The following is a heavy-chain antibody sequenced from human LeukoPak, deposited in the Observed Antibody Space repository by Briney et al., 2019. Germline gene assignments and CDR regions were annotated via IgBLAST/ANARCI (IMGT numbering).Heavy chain of an antibody. Sequence: GGSLRLSCAASGFTFSSYAMSWVRRAPGKGLEWVSAISGSGGSTYYADSVKGRFTISRDNSKNTLYLQMNSLRAEDTAVYYCAKDYRPDCSSTSCYTVYYYYYGMDVWGQGTTVTVS. D-gene: IGHD2-2*02. V-gene: IGHV3-23*01. J-gene: IGHJ6*02. CDR2: ISGSGGST. CDR1: GFTFSSYA. CDR3: AKDYRPDCSSTSCYTVYYYYYGMDV.